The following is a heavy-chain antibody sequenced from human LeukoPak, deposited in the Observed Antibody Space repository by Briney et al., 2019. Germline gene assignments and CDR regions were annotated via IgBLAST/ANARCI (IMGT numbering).Heavy chain of an antibody. CDR1: GFTFSSYS. J-gene: IGHJ4*02. CDR2: ISSSSSYI. Sequence: GGSLRLSCAASGFTFSSYSMNWVRQAPGKGLEWVSSISSSSSYIYYADSVKGRFTISRDNAKNSLYLQMNSLRAEDTAVYYCAREHVVVAALDYWGQGTLVTVSS. CDR3: AREHVVVAALDY. D-gene: IGHD2-15*01. V-gene: IGHV3-21*01.